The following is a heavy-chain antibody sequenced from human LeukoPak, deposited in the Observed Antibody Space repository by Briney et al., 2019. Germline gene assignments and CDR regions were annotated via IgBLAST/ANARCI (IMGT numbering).Heavy chain of an antibody. Sequence: PGGSLRLSCAASGFTFSDLYMDWVHKAPGKGLEWVGRTRNKPNSYTREYAASVKGRFTISRDDSKNSLFLQMNSLKTEDTAVYYCVRDFYESSGSTYYFDYWGQGTLVTVSS. CDR2: TRNKPNSYTR. J-gene: IGHJ4*02. CDR1: GFTFSDLY. V-gene: IGHV3-72*01. D-gene: IGHD3-22*01. CDR3: VRDFYESSGSTYYFDY.